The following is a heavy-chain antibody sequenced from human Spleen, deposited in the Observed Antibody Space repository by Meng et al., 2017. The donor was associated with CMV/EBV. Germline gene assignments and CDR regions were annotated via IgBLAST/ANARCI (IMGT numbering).Heavy chain of an antibody. D-gene: IGHD3-3*01. J-gene: IGHJ5*02. CDR1: GYMFNSHF. Sequence: ASVKVSCKASGYMFNSHFIHWVRQAPGQGLEWMGIINPGGGSTSSAQKFQGRVTMTRDTSTSTVYMELSSLRSDDTAVYYCASSNPYDFWSGHPTPYNWFDPWGQGTLVTVSS. V-gene: IGHV1-46*02. CDR3: ASSNPYDFWSGHPTPYNWFDP. CDR2: INPGGGST.